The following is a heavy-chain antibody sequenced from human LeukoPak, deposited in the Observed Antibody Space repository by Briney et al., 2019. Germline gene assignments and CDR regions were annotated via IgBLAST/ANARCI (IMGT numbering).Heavy chain of an antibody. CDR3: ARERYYYDSSGYYLGSYYFDY. V-gene: IGHV4-59*01. CDR1: GGSISSYY. D-gene: IGHD3-22*01. Sequence: PSETLSLTCTVSGGSISSYYWSWIRQPPGKGLEWIGYIYYSGSTNYNPSLKSRVTISVDTSKNPFSLKLSSVTAADTAVYYCARERYYYDSSGYYLGSYYFDYWGQGTLVTVS. J-gene: IGHJ4*02. CDR2: IYYSGST.